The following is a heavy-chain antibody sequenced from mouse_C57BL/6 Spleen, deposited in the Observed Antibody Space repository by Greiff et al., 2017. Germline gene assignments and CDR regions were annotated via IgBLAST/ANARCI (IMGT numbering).Heavy chain of an antibody. CDR1: GYTFTSYG. J-gene: IGHJ4*01. CDR3: ARDGHSSGPLYYYAMDY. V-gene: IGHV1-81*01. Sequence: QVQLQQSGAELARPGASVKLSCKASGYTFTSYGISWVKQRTGQGLEWIGEIYPRSGNTYYNEKFKGKATLTADKSSSTAYMELRSLTSEDSAVYFCARDGHSSGPLYYYAMDYWGQGTSVTVSS. D-gene: IGHD3-2*02. CDR2: IYPRSGNT.